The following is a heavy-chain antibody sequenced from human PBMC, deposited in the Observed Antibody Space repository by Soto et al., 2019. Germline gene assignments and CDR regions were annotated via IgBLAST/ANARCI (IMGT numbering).Heavy chain of an antibody. Sequence: QVQLVQSGADMKKPGTSVKVSCKAAGYSFTNHCMYWVRQAPGQGLEWMGMINPRTGSTRYAQKFQDRVTLTRDTSTTTVYMELSTLISDDTAVYYCARDGGLLTASWHYDLWGPGTLVTVSS. CDR2: INPRTGST. CDR1: GYSFTNHC. D-gene: IGHD2-15*01. V-gene: IGHV1-46*01. CDR3: ARDGGLLTASWHYDL. J-gene: IGHJ2*01.